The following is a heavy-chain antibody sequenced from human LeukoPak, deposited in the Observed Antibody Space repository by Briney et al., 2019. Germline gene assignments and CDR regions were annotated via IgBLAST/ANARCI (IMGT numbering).Heavy chain of an antibody. V-gene: IGHV4-39*01. D-gene: IGHD6-19*01. CDR3: ARQVAGVNDY. CDR1: GGSISSSSYY. CDR2: IYYSGST. J-gene: IGHJ4*02. Sequence: SETLSLTCTVSGGSISSSSYYWGWIRQPPGKGLEWIGSIYYSGSTYHNPSLKSRVTISVDTSKNQFSLKLSSVTAADTAVYYCARQVAGVNDYWGQGTLVTVSS.